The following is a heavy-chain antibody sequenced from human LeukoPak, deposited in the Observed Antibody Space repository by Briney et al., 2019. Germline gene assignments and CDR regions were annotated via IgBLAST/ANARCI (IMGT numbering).Heavy chain of an antibody. CDR3: ARDFVVVPAAFDY. CDR2: ISAYNGNT. D-gene: IGHD2-2*01. J-gene: IGHJ4*02. Sequence: ASVKVSCKASGYTFTGYYIHWVRQAPGQGLEWMGWISAYNGNTNYAQKLQGRVTMTTDTSTSTAYMELRSLRSDDTAVYYCARDFVVVPAAFDYWGQGTLVTVSS. V-gene: IGHV1-18*04. CDR1: GYTFTGYY.